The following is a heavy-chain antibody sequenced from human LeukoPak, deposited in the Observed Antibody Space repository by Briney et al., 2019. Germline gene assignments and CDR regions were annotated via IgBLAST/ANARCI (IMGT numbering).Heavy chain of an antibody. D-gene: IGHD6-13*01. V-gene: IGHV3-23*01. CDR3: AKDTAAAGLFYYYYMDV. CDR1: GFTFSSYG. J-gene: IGHJ6*03. CDR2: ISGSGGST. Sequence: PGGTLRLSCAASGFTFSSYGMSWVRQAPGKGLEWVSAISGSGGSTYYADSVKGRFTISRDNSKNTLYLQMNSLRAEDTAVYYCAKDTAAAGLFYYYYMDVWGKGTTVTISS.